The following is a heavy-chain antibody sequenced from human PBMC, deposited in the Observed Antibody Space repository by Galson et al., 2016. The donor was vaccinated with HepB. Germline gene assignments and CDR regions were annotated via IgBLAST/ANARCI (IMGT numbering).Heavy chain of an antibody. CDR2: IWYSGSNK. CDR3: ARFVDTAMAFYFDY. D-gene: IGHD5-18*01. CDR1: GFTFSSYG. J-gene: IGHJ4*02. V-gene: IGHV3-33*01. Sequence: SLRLSCAASGFTFSSYGMHWVRQAPGKGLEWVAVIWYSGSNKYYTDSVKGRFTISRDNSKNTLYLQMNSLRAEDTAVYFCARFVDTAMAFYFDYWGQGTLVTVSS.